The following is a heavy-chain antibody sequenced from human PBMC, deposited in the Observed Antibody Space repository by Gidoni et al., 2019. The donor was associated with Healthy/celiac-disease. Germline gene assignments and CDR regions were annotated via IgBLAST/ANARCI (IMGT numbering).Heavy chain of an antibody. Sequence: QVQPQQWGAGLLKPSETLSLTCAVYGGSFSGYYWSWIRQPPGKGLEWIGEINHSGSTNYNPSLKSRVTISVDTSKNQFSLKLSSVTAADTAVYYCASSGNEEGPDAFDIWGQGTMVTVSS. CDR2: INHSGST. D-gene: IGHD1-1*01. J-gene: IGHJ3*02. CDR1: GGSFSGYY. V-gene: IGHV4-34*01. CDR3: ASSGNEEGPDAFDI.